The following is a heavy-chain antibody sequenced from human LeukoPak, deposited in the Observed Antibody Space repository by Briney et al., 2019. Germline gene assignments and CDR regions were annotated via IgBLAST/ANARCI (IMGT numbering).Heavy chain of an antibody. D-gene: IGHD5-18*01. CDR1: GGSISSGDYY. V-gene: IGHV4-30-4*08. CDR2: IYYSGST. J-gene: IGHJ4*02. Sequence: SQTLSLTCTVSGGSISSGDYYWSWIRQPPGKGLEWIGYIYYSGSTYYNPSLKSRVTISVDTSKNQFSLKQSSVTAADTAVYYCARVDTAMVSHDYWGQGTLVTVSS. CDR3: ARVDTAMVSHDY.